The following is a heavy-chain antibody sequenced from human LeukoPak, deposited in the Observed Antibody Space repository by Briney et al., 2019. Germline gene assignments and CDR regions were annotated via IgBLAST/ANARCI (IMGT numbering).Heavy chain of an antibody. V-gene: IGHV3-7*01. CDR1: GFTFSSYW. J-gene: IGHJ4*02. D-gene: IGHD6-19*01. Sequence: PGGSLRLSCAASGFTFSSYWMSWVRQAPGKGLEWVANIKQDGSEKYYVDSVKGRFTISRDNARNSLYLQMNSLRAEDTAVYYCARDEVAGTDYFDYWGQGTLVTVSS. CDR3: ARDEVAGTDYFDY. CDR2: IKQDGSEK.